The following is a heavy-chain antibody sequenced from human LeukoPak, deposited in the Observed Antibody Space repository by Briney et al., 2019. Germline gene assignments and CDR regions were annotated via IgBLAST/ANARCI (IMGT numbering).Heavy chain of an antibody. Sequence: ASVKVSCKASGYNFISYYMHWVRQAPGQGLDWMGIINPSGGSTSYAQKFQDTGIMTRATSTSTVYMALSSLKSEDTAVYSCAREDVVLVDAVRYYYYGMDVWGQGTTVTVSS. CDR1: GYNFISYY. D-gene: IGHD2-8*01. V-gene: IGHV1-46*01. J-gene: IGHJ6*02. CDR3: AREDVVLVDAVRYYYYGMDV. CDR2: INPSGGST.